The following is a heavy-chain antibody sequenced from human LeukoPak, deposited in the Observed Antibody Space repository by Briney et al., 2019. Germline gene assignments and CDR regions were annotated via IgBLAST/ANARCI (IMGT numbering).Heavy chain of an antibody. D-gene: IGHD3-22*01. V-gene: IGHV3-7*01. CDR1: GFTFSSSW. J-gene: IGHJ3*01. CDR2: IKEDGRDE. Sequence: PGGSLRLSCAASGFTFSSSWMTWVRQAPGKGLEWVANIKEDGRDEYYVDSVKGRFTISRDNAKNSLHQQMNSLSAEDTAVYYCAREPYDSSGSYYAALDLWGEETMVAVSS. CDR3: AREPYDSSGSYYAALDL.